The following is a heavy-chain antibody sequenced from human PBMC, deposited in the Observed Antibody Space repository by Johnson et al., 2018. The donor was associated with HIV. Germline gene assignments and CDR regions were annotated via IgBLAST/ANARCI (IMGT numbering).Heavy chain of an antibody. CDR3: ARGRKDIEAADGLDNDAFDM. Sequence: QVQLVESGGGLVRPGGSLRLSCAASGFTFSSYGMHWVRQAPGKGLEWVAFIRYDGSNKYYADSVKGRFTISRDNSTNTLYLQMDSLRPEDTAVYYCARGRKDIEAADGLDNDAFDMWGQGTLVTVSS. D-gene: IGHD5-12*01. CDR1: GFTFSSYG. V-gene: IGHV3-30*02. CDR2: IRYDGSNK. J-gene: IGHJ3*02.